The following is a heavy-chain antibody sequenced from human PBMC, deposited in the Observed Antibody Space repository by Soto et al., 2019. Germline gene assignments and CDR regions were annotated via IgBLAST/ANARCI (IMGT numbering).Heavy chain of an antibody. J-gene: IGHJ3*02. CDR2: IIPTFGTA. CDR3: ARSETAGHRGFDS. CDR1: GGTFSSSA. D-gene: IGHD6-19*01. V-gene: IGHV1-69*06. Sequence: QVQLVQSGAEMREPGSSVKVSCKASGGTFSSSAINWLRQAPGQGPEWMGGIIPTFGTANYIEKFRGRVTITADTSTSTAYMEVSSLTSEGTARYFCARSETAGHRGFDSWGQGTMVTVSS.